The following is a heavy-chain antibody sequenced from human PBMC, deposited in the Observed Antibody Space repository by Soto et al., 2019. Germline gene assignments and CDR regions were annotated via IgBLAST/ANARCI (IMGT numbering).Heavy chain of an antibody. D-gene: IGHD3-22*01. Sequence: VGSLRLSCASSVFTFSSYVMSCVRQSPGKWLEWVSAISGSGGNTYYADSVKGRFTISRDNSKNTLFLQMNSLRAEDTALYFCAKEMGDYYDSSGSWFDPWGQGTLVTVSS. V-gene: IGHV3-23*01. CDR3: AKEMGDYYDSSGSWFDP. J-gene: IGHJ5*02. CDR2: ISGSGGNT. CDR1: VFTFSSYV.